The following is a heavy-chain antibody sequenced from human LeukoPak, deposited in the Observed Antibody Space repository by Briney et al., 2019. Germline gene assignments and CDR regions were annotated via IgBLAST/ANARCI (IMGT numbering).Heavy chain of an antibody. Sequence: ASVKVSCRASGYTFTNYAFSWVRQAPGQGLEWMGWINTNNGNTNYVKRLQGRVTMTTDTSTTTAYMELRSLISDDTAVYYCAREREETYGSGSYTFDHWGQGTLVTVSS. J-gene: IGHJ4*02. V-gene: IGHV1-18*01. CDR2: INTNNGNT. D-gene: IGHD3-10*01. CDR3: AREREETYGSGSYTFDH. CDR1: GYTFTNYA.